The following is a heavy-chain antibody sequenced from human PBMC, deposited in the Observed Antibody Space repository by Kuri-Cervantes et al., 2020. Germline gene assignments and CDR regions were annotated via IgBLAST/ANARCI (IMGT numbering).Heavy chain of an antibody. CDR2: ISYDGSNK. CDR3: ARAYDFWSGYNGMDV. D-gene: IGHD3-3*01. V-gene: IGHV3-30*03. CDR1: GFTFSSYW. Sequence: GGSLRLSCAASGFTFSSYWMSWVRQAPGKGLEWVAVISYDGSNKYYADSVKGRFTISRDNSKNTLYLQMNSLRAEDTAVYYCARAYDFWSGYNGMDVWGQGTTVTVSS. J-gene: IGHJ6*02.